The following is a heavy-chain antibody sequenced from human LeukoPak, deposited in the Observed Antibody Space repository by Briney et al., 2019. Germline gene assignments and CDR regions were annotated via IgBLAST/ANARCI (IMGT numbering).Heavy chain of an antibody. D-gene: IGHD3-22*01. V-gene: IGHV3-30-3*01. CDR2: ISFDGTNK. CDR3: TREGYYAFDI. J-gene: IGHJ3*02. Sequence: PGGSLRLSCAASGFTFTNYAMQWVRQAPGKWLEWVAIISFDGTNKDYADYVKGRFTISRDNSENTLFLQMKSLRAEDTAVYYCTREGYYAFDIWGQGTMVTVSS. CDR1: GFTFTNYA.